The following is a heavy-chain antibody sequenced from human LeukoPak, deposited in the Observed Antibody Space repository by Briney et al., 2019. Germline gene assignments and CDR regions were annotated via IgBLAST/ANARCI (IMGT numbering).Heavy chain of an antibody. CDR3: ARGRGDSKGTSFHY. J-gene: IGHJ4*02. V-gene: IGHV4-59*01. CDR1: GGSISNYY. CDR2: IDYIGST. D-gene: IGHD3-22*01. Sequence: SETLSLTCTVSGGSISNYYWSWIRQPPGKGLQWIGYIDYIGSTTYNPSLKSRVTISIDTSKNQFSLRLSSVTAADTAVYYCARGRGDSKGTSFHYWGQGTLVTVSA.